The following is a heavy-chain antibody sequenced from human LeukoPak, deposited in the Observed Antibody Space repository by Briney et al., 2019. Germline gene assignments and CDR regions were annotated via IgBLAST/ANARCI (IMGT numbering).Heavy chain of an antibody. Sequence: ASVKVSCKASGYTFTSYDINWVRQATGQGLEWTGWMNPNSGNTGYAQKFQGRVTMTRNTSISTAYMELSSLRSEDTAVYYCAKLIGRYYDSSGLGYWGQGTLVTVSS. CDR2: MNPNSGNT. D-gene: IGHD3-22*01. CDR3: AKLIGRYYDSSGLGY. J-gene: IGHJ4*02. V-gene: IGHV1-8*01. CDR1: GYTFTSYD.